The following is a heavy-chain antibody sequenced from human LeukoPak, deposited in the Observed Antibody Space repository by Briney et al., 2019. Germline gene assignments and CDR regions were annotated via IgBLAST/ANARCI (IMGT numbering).Heavy chain of an antibody. D-gene: IGHD6-13*01. Sequence: ASVKVSCKASGGTFSSYAISWVRQAPGQGLEWMGGIIPIFGTANYAQKFQGRVTITADKSTSTAYMELSSLRSEDTAVYYCASSFIAAAGTISYFDYWGQGTLVTVSS. CDR3: ASSFIAAAGTISYFDY. CDR2: IIPIFGTA. V-gene: IGHV1-69*06. J-gene: IGHJ4*02. CDR1: GGTFSSYA.